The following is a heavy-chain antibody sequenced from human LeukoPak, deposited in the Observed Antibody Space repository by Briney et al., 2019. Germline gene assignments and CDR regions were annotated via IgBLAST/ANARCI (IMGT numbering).Heavy chain of an antibody. Sequence: ASVKVSCKASGYTFTGYYMHWVRQAPGQGLEWMGLINPSGGSTTYAQKFQGRVTMTRDTSTSTVYMELSSLRSEDTAVYYCATSAQTYGSGTYYNRFSYFDYWGQGTLVTVSS. J-gene: IGHJ4*02. D-gene: IGHD3-10*01. V-gene: IGHV1-46*01. CDR3: ATSAQTYGSGTYYNRFSYFDY. CDR1: GYTFTGYY. CDR2: INPSGGST.